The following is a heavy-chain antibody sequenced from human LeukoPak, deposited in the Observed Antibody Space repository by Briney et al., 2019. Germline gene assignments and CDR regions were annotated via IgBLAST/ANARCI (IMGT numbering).Heavy chain of an antibody. CDR3: AIGRGGQQLGDY. V-gene: IGHV5-51*01. CDR2: IYPDDSDT. Sequence: GESLKVSCKHSEYSFPNYCIGWVRQMPGKGLEWMGIIYPDDSDTRYSPSFQGQVTISADKSISTAYLQWSSLKASDTAMYYCAIGRGGQQLGDYWGQGTLVTVSS. CDR1: EYSFPNYC. J-gene: IGHJ4*02. D-gene: IGHD6-13*01.